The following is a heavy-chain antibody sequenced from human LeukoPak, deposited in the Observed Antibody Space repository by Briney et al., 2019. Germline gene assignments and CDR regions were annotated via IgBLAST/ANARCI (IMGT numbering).Heavy chain of an antibody. CDR3: ARHTPGTIIGSNDAFDI. CDR1: GGSFSGYY. J-gene: IGHJ3*02. V-gene: IGHV4-34*01. CDR2: INHSGST. D-gene: IGHD3-9*01. Sequence: SETLSLTCAVYGGSFSGYYWSWIRQPPGKGLEWIGEINHSGSTNYNPSLKSRVTISVDTSKNQFSLKLSSVTAADTAVYYCARHTPGTIIGSNDAFDIWGQGTMVTVSS.